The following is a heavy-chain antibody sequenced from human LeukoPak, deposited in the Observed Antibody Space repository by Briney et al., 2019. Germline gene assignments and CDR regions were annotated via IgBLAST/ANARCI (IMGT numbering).Heavy chain of an antibody. J-gene: IGHJ3*02. CDR1: GYTFTSYY. CDR2: INPSGGST. D-gene: IGHD3-22*01. Sequence: GASVKVSCKASGYTFTSYYMHWVRQAPGQGLEWMGIINPSGGSTSYAQKFQGRVTMTRDTSINTAYMELSRLRSDDTAVYYCAREYYDSSGIKYAFDIWGQGTMVTVSS. CDR3: AREYYDSSGIKYAFDI. V-gene: IGHV1-46*01.